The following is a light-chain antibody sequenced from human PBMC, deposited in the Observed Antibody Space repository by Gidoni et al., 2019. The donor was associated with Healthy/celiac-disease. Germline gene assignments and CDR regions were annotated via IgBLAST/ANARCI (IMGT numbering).Light chain of an antibody. Sequence: DIQMTQSPSSLYASVRDRVNITCRAIQSISSYFNLYQQKPVKAPKLLIYAASSLHSGVPSLFIGSASGTDFLFTISILLPDDFASYYCQHSYSTPLPFXPXTKVEIK. CDR1: QSISSY. CDR3: QHSYSTPLP. CDR2: AAS. J-gene: IGKJ3*01. V-gene: IGKV1-39*01.